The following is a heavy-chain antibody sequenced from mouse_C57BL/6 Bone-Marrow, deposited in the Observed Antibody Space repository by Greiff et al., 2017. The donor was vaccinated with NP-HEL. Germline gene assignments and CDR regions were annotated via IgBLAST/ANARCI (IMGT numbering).Heavy chain of an antibody. CDR1: GFNIKDDY. V-gene: IGHV14-4*01. J-gene: IGHJ4*01. CDR2: IDPENGDT. Sequence: EVQLQQSGAELVRPGASVKLSCTASGFNIKDDYMHWVKQRPEQGLEWIGWIDPENGDTEYASKFQGKATITADTSSNTAYLQLSSLTSEDTAVYYCTPMVTTASYYYAMDYWGQGTSVTVSS. D-gene: IGHD2-2*01. CDR3: TPMVTTASYYYAMDY.